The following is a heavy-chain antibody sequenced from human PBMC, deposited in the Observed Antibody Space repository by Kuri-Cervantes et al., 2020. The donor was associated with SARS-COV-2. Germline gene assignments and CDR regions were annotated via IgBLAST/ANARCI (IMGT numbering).Heavy chain of an antibody. J-gene: IGHJ6*02. CDR2: IKQDGSEK. CDR3: AKGYDFWSGYYPHRHGMDV. D-gene: IGHD3-3*01. CDR1: GFTFSSYW. V-gene: IGHV3-7*03. Sequence: GESLKISCAASGFTFSSYWMSWVHQAPGKGLEWVANIKQDGSEKYYVDSVKGRFTISRDNAKNTLYLQMNSLRAEDTAVYYCAKGYDFWSGYYPHRHGMDVWGQGTTVTVSS.